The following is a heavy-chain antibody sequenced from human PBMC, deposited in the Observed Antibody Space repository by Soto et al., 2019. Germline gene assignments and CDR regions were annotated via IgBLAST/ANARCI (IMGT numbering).Heavy chain of an antibody. J-gene: IGHJ4*02. V-gene: IGHV1-69*01. CDR1: GGTFSNYA. CDR2: LIPLFGTA. Sequence: QVQLVQSGAEVKKPGSSVKVSCRASGGTFSNYAITWVRQAPGQGLELMGGLIPLFGTANYAQKFQGRVTITADESTSTAYMELSSLRSEDTAGYYCARGRGATSDYWGQGTLVTVYS. D-gene: IGHD1-26*01. CDR3: ARGRGATSDY.